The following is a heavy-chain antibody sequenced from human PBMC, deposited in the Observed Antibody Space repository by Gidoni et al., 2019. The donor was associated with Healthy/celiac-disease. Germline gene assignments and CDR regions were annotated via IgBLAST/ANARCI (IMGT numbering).Heavy chain of an antibody. CDR3: SVWFGESKFDP. D-gene: IGHD3-10*01. V-gene: IGHV3-33*01. Sequence: QVQLVESGGGVVQPGRSLRLSCAASGFTFSSYGMHWVRQAPGKGLEWVAVIWYDGSNKYYADSVKGRFTISRDNSKNTLYLQMNSLRAEDTAVYYCSVWFGESKFDPWGQGTLVTVSS. CDR1: GFTFSSYG. J-gene: IGHJ5*02. CDR2: IWYDGSNK.